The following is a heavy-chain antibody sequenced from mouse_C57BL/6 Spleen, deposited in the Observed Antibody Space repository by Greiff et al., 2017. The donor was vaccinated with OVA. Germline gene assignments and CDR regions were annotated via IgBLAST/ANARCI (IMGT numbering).Heavy chain of an antibody. CDR3: TRRDVSSYCYFDV. Sequence: QVQLQQPGAELVKPGASVKMSCKASGYTFTSYWITWVKQRPGQGLEWIGDIYPGSGSTNYNEKFKSKATLTVDKSYSTAYMQLSSLTSEDSAVYYCTRRDVSSYCYFDVWGTGTTVTVSS. CDR1: GYTFTSYW. D-gene: IGHD1-1*01. J-gene: IGHJ1*03. CDR2: IYPGSGST. V-gene: IGHV1-55*01.